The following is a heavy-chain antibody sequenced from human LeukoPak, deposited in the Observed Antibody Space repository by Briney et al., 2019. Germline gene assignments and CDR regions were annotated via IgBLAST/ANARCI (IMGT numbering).Heavy chain of an antibody. V-gene: IGHV1-18*01. CDR3: ARDPSNSVGRMTWFDP. D-gene: IGHD2/OR15-2a*01. CDR2: ISCYDGET. CDR1: GYTFRSHG. J-gene: IGHJ5*02. Sequence: ASVKVSCKASGYTFRSHGISWVRQAPGQGLEWMGWISCYDGETKYAQKFQGRVTMTTDTSTTTAYMELMSLRSDDTAVYYCARDPSNSVGRMTWFDPWGQGTLVTVSS.